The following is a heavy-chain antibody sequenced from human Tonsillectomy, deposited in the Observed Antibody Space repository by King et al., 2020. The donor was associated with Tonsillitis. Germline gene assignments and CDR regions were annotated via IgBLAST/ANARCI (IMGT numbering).Heavy chain of an antibody. D-gene: IGHD3-22*01. CDR1: GFTFSSYW. J-gene: IGHJ2*01. Sequence: VQLVESGGGLVQPGGSLRLSCAASGFTFSSYWMSWVRQAPGKGLEWVANIKQDGSEKYYVGSVKGRFTISRDNAKNSLYLQMKNLRAEDTAVYYCAREDRATMIPVRTYGYFERWGRGTLV. V-gene: IGHV3-7*01. CDR2: IKQDGSEK. CDR3: AREDRATMIPVRTYGYFER.